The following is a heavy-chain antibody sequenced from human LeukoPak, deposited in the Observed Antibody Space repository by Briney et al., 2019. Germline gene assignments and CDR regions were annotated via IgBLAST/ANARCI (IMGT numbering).Heavy chain of an antibody. J-gene: IGHJ3*02. CDR1: GGSINGYY. V-gene: IGHV4-59*08. Sequence: PSQTLSLTCTVSGGSINGYYWSWIRQPPGKGLEWIGYIYHSGSTDYNPSLKSRVTISIDTSKKQLSLKMSSVTAADTAVYYCARPAWGSSWNAFDIWGRGTMVTVSS. CDR3: ARPAWGSSWNAFDI. D-gene: IGHD6-13*01. CDR2: IYHSGST.